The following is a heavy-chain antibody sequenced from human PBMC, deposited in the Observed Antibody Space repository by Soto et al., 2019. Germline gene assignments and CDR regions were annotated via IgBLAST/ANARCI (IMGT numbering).Heavy chain of an antibody. V-gene: IGHV1-3*01. D-gene: IGHD6-13*01. Sequence: GASVKVSCKASGYTFTSYAMHWVRQAPGQRLEWMGWINAGNGNTKYSQKFQGRVTITRDTSASTAYMELSSLRSEDTAVYYCARVGDSSWYSTPYFDYWGQGTLVTVSS. CDR2: INAGNGNT. CDR1: GYTFTSYA. J-gene: IGHJ4*02. CDR3: ARVGDSSWYSTPYFDY.